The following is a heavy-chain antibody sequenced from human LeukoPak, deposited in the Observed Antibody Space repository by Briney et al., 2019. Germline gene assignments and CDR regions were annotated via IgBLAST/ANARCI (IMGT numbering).Heavy chain of an antibody. Sequence: SETLSLTCTVSGGSINSYYWSWIRQPPGKGLEWIGYIYYSGSTEYNPSLKSRVTISVDTSKNQFSLKMSSVTAADTAVYYYARARDGHINNWFDPWGQGTLVTVSS. CDR1: GGSINSYY. V-gene: IGHV4-59*01. J-gene: IGHJ5*02. D-gene: IGHD5-24*01. CDR3: ARARDGHINNWFDP. CDR2: IYYSGST.